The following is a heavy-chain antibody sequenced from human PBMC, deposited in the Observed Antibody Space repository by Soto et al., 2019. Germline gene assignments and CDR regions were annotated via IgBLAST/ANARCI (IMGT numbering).Heavy chain of an antibody. CDR3: ARGGPRIYSSGWYISLDY. Sequence: QVQLVESGGGVVQPGRSLRLSCAASGFTFSSYAMHWVRQAPGKGLEWVAVISYDGSNKYYADSVKGRFTISRDNSKNTXXLQMNSLRAEDTAVYYCARGGPRIYSSGWYISLDYWGQGTLVTVSS. J-gene: IGHJ4*02. CDR2: ISYDGSNK. CDR1: GFTFSSYA. D-gene: IGHD6-19*01. V-gene: IGHV3-30-3*01.